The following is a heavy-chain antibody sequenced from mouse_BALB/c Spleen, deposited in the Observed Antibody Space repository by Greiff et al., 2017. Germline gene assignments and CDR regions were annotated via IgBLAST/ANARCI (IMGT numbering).Heavy chain of an antibody. D-gene: IGHD2-14*01. CDR1: GFAFSSYD. CDR3: ARDGEVRRVYYFDY. Sequence: EVQVVESGGGLVKPGGSLKLSCAASGFAFSSYDMSWVRQTPEKRLEWVAYISSGGGSTYYPDTVKGRFTISRDNAKNTLYLQMSSLKSEDTAMYYCARDGEVRRVYYFDYWGQGTTLTVSS. CDR2: ISSGGGST. J-gene: IGHJ2*01. V-gene: IGHV5-12-1*01.